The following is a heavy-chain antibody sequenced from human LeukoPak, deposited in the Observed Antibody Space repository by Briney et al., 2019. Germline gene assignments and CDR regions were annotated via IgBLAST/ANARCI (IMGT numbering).Heavy chain of an antibody. D-gene: IGHD2-2*02. J-gene: IGHJ4*02. Sequence: GGSLRLSCAASGFTFSSYSMNWVRQAPGKGLEWVSSISSSSSYIYYADSVKGRFTIPRDNAKNSLYLQMNSLRAEDTAVYYCARERRFGVAGYCSSTSCYTLDYWGQGTLVTVSS. V-gene: IGHV3-21*01. CDR1: GFTFSSYS. CDR2: ISSSSSYI. CDR3: ARERRFGVAGYCSSTSCYTLDY.